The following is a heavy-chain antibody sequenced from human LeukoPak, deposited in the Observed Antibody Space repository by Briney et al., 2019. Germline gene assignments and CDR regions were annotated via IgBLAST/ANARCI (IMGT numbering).Heavy chain of an antibody. J-gene: IGHJ4*02. CDR1: GFIVSGNY. V-gene: IGHV3-66*01. CDR2: LHSGGGT. D-gene: IGHD2/OR15-2a*01. Sequence: PARSLRLSCEVSGFIVSGNYMSWVRQAQAQGLDWVSILHSGGGTYYTDSVRGRFTISRDNFKTTLYLQMNSLTDEDTAVYYCARDSQYYFLDYWGQGTLVTVSS. CDR3: ARDSQYYFLDY.